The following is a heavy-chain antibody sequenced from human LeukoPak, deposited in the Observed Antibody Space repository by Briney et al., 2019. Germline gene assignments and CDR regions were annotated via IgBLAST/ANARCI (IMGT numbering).Heavy chain of an antibody. CDR3: ARQLPTRIENYGMDV. CDR1: GGSISTSSYY. V-gene: IGHV4-39*01. Sequence: PSETLSLTCTASGGSISTSSYYWDWIRQSPGKGLEWIGTIFYSGSTYYNPSLKSRVTISIDTSRNEFSLKLSSVTAADTAVYYCARQLPTRIENYGMDVWGQGTTVTVSS. CDR2: IFYSGST. D-gene: IGHD2-15*01. J-gene: IGHJ6*02.